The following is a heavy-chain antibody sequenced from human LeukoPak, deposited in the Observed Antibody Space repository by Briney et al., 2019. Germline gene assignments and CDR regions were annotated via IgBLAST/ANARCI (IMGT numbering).Heavy chain of an antibody. CDR1: GFTFSSYA. CDR3: ARDRVATIVATILTFDY. J-gene: IGHJ4*02. Sequence: QPGGSLRLSCAASGFTFSSYAMHWVRQAPGKGLEWVAVISYDGSNKYYADSVKGRFTISRDNSKNTLYLQMNSLRAEDTAVYYCARDRVATIVATILTFDYWGQGTLVTVSS. V-gene: IGHV3-30-3*01. CDR2: ISYDGSNK. D-gene: IGHD5-12*01.